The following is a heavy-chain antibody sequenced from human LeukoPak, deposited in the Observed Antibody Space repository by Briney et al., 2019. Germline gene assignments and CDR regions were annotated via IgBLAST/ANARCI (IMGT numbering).Heavy chain of an antibody. CDR3: AKVSAVGGFYYYGMDV. J-gene: IGHJ6*02. CDR2: ISYDGSIK. Sequence: PGGSLRLSCAASGFSFRDSSMSWVRQAPGKGLDWVALISYDGSIKYYADSVKGRFTISRDNSKNTLYLQMNSLRDEDTAVYYCAKVSAVGGFYYYGMDVWGQGTTVTVSS. V-gene: IGHV3-30*18. CDR1: GFSFRDSS. D-gene: IGHD6-19*01.